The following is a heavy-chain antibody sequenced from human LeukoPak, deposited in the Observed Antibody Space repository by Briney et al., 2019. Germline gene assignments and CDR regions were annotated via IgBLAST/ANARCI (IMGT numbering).Heavy chain of an antibody. D-gene: IGHD5-18*01. J-gene: IGHJ4*02. CDR1: GFPFSIYG. CDR2: SGGDGRT. CDR3: AKAQLGGYNYAPLDS. Sequence: GGSLRLSCSASGFPFSIYGMNWVRQAPGEGLEWVSVSGGDGRTYYADSVRGRFTISRDDSKNTLYLQMNSLRAEDTAVYYCAKAQLGGYNYAPLDSWGQGTLVTVSS. V-gene: IGHV3-23*01.